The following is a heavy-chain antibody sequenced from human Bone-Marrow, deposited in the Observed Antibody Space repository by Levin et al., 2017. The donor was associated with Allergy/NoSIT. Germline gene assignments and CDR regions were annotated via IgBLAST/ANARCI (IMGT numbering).Heavy chain of an antibody. CDR3: ARVRKSYYYGSGSYYKTDNWFDP. CDR2: INTNTGNP. Sequence: ASVKVSCKASGYTFTSYAMNWVRQAPGQGLEWMGWINTNTGNPTYAQGFTGRFVFSLDTSVSTAYLQISSLKAEDTAVYYCARVRKSYYYGSGSYYKTDNWFDPWGQGTLVTVSS. V-gene: IGHV7-4-1*02. D-gene: IGHD3-10*01. J-gene: IGHJ5*02. CDR1: GYTFTSYA.